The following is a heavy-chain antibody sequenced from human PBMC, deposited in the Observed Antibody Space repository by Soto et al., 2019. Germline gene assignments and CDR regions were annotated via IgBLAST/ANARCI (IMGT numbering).Heavy chain of an antibody. CDR3: ARGKADFDY. D-gene: IGHD2-15*01. CDR2: IKQDGSEK. J-gene: IGHJ4*02. V-gene: IGHV3-7*01. CDR1: GFTFSSYW. Sequence: GESLKISCAASGFTFSSYWMSWVRQAPGKGLEWVANIKQDGSEKYYVDSVKGRFTISRDNAKNSLYLQMNSLRAEDTAVYYCARGKADFDYWGQGTLVTVSS.